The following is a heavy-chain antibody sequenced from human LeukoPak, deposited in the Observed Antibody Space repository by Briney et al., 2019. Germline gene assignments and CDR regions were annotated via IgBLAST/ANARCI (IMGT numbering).Heavy chain of an antibody. D-gene: IGHD3-10*01. Sequence: PSETLSLTCTVSGAPISTAGYYWTWIRQTPGEGLEWIGYIYYTGSVDYNPTLKSRLSISLDTSKNQFSLKLNSVTAADTAVYYCTRDHSYYLGSETSTLDVWGQGTAVTVSS. J-gene: IGHJ6*02. CDR3: TRDHSYYLGSETSTLDV. V-gene: IGHV4-30-4*01. CDR1: GAPISTAGYY. CDR2: IYYTGSV.